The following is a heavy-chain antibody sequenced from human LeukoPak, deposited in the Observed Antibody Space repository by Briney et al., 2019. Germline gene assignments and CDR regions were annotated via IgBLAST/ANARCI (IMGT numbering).Heavy chain of an antibody. CDR3: AVKLRFLEWGYSQRFDY. Sequence: ASVKVSCKASGYTFTGYYMHWVRQAPGQGLEWMGWINPNSGGTNYAQKFQGRVTMTRDTSISTAYMELSRLRSDDTAVYYCAVKLRFLEWGYSQRFDYWGQGTLVTVSS. CDR2: INPNSGGT. CDR1: GYTFTGYY. D-gene: IGHD3-3*01. J-gene: IGHJ4*02. V-gene: IGHV1-2*02.